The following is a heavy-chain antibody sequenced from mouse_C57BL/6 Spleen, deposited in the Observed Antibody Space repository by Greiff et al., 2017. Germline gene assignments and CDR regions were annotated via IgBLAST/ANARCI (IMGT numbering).Heavy chain of an antibody. CDR2: IDPEDGDT. CDR3: AGDSSGYPHYFDY. V-gene: IGHV14-1*01. Sequence: VQLKESGAELVRPGASVKLSCTASGFNIKDYYMHWVKQRPEQGLEWIGRIDPEDGDTEYAPKFQGKATMTADTSSNTAYLQLSSLTSGDTAVYYGAGDSSGYPHYFDYWGQGITLTVSS. D-gene: IGHD3-2*02. J-gene: IGHJ2*01. CDR1: GFNIKDYY.